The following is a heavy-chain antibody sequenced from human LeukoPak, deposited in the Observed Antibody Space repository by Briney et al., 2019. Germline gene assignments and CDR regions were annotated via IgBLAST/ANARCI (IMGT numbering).Heavy chain of an antibody. CDR1: GYTFTSYG. CDR2: ISAYNGNT. J-gene: IGHJ6*02. Sequence: GSVKVSCKASGYTFTSYGISWVRQAAGQGLEWMGWISAYNGNTNYAQKLQGRVTMTTDTSTSTAYMELRSLRSDDTAVYYCARDPYDSSGYYYNYYYYGMDVWGQGTTVTVSS. D-gene: IGHD3-22*01. V-gene: IGHV1-18*01. CDR3: ARDPYDSSGYYYNYYYYGMDV.